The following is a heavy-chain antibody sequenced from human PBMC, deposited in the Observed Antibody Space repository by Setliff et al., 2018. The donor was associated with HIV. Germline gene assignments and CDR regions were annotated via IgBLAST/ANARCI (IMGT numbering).Heavy chain of an antibody. CDR2: IYYSGST. V-gene: IGHV4-61*01. D-gene: IGHD6-25*01. CDR3: ARYSPRGYTLTGPY. J-gene: IGHJ4*02. Sequence: SETLSLTCTVSGGSFSSGSYYWSWIRQPPGKGLEWIGYIYYSGSTKHNPSLKSRVTISLDTSKNQFSLKLTSVTAADTAVYCCARYSPRGYTLTGPYWGQGTLVTVSS. CDR1: GGSFSSGSYY.